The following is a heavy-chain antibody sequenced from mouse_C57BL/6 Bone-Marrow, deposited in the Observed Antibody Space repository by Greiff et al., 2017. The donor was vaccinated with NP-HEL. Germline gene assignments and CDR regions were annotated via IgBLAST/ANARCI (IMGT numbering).Heavy chain of an antibody. CDR1: GFSLTSYG. D-gene: IGHD2-2*01. CDR2: IWRGGST. J-gene: IGHJ3*01. Sequence: QVQLQQSGPGLVQPSQSLSITCTVSGFSLTSYGVHWVRQSPGKGLEWLGVIWRGGSTDYNAAFMSRLSITKDNSKSQVFFKMNSLQADDTALYYCAKPIYYGYDVGFAYWGQGTLVTVSA. V-gene: IGHV2-5*01. CDR3: AKPIYYGYDVGFAY.